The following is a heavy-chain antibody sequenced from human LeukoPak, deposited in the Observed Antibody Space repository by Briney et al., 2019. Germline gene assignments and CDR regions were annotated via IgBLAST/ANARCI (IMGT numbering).Heavy chain of an antibody. CDR2: ISGSGGST. CDR3: AKVYCSSTSCYGWVDY. Sequence: GGSLRLSCAASGFTFSSYAMSWVRRAPGKGLEWVSAISGSGGSTYYADSVKGRFTISSDNSKNTLYLQMNSLRAEDTAVYYCAKVYCSSTSCYGWVDYWGQGTLVTVSS. V-gene: IGHV3-23*01. CDR1: GFTFSSYA. D-gene: IGHD2-2*01. J-gene: IGHJ4*02.